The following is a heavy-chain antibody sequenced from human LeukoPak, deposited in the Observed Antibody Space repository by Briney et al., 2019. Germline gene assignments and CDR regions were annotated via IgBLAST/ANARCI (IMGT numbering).Heavy chain of an antibody. CDR2: INPNSDAT. V-gene: IGHV1-2*02. CDR3: ARDMVTTNTLYALDI. J-gene: IGHJ3*02. CDR1: GYRFTGYY. Sequence: GASVKVSCKASGYRFTGYYLHWVRQAPGQGLEWMAWINPNSDATRYAQKFDGRVTVTADTSTNTTTLEFNSLRYDYTAIYFSARDMVTTNTLYALDIWGQRTMITVSS. D-gene: IGHD2-21*02.